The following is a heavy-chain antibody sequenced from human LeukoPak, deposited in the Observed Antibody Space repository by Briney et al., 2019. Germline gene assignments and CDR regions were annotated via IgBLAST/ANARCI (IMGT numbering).Heavy chain of an antibody. CDR1: GFTFSSYE. Sequence: GGSLRLSCAASGFTFSSYEMNWVRQAPGKGLEWVSYLSRSGINIYYADSVKGRFTISRDNSKNTLYLQMNSLTSEDTAVYYCAKVKTDILIPDSWGQGTLVTVSS. CDR2: LSRSGINI. CDR3: AKVKTDILIPDS. D-gene: IGHD2-21*02. J-gene: IGHJ4*02. V-gene: IGHV3-48*03.